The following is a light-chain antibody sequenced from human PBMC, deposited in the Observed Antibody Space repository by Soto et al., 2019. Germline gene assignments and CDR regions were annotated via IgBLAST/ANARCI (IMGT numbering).Light chain of an antibody. Sequence: EIVMTQSPATLSVSPGGRATLSCRASQSISDTLAWYQQKPGQAPRLLIYSASRRATGFPDRFSGSGSGTDFTLTISRLEPEDFAVYYCQQYGSSGTFGQGTKVDTK. CDR1: QSISDT. CDR2: SAS. CDR3: QQYGSSGT. V-gene: IGKV3-20*01. J-gene: IGKJ1*01.